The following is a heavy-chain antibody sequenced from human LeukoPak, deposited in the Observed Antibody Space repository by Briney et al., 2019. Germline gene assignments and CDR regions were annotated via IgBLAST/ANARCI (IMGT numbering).Heavy chain of an antibody. CDR2: IYSSGTT. V-gene: IGHV4-31*03. CDR1: GGPITTGGYY. Sequence: PSQTLSLTCTVSGGPITTGGYYWSWIRQHPEKGLVWIGYIYSSGTTFFNPSLKGRVTISLDTSEHQFSLNLTSVTAADTAVYYCARAYGSGSASNRYFDSWGQGALVTVSS. J-gene: IGHJ4*02. D-gene: IGHD3-10*01. CDR3: ARAYGSGSASNRYFDS.